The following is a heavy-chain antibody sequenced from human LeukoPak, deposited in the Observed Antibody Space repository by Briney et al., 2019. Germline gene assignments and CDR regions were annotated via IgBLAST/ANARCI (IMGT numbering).Heavy chain of an antibody. V-gene: IGHV3-23*01. CDR3: AKDPDTAVPYYYYGMDV. CDR2: ISGSGGST. Sequence: GGSLGLSCAASGFTFSSYAMSRVRQAPGKGLEWVSAISGSGGSTYYADSVKGRFTISRDNSKNTLYLQMNSLRAEDTAVYYCAKDPDTAVPYYYYGMDVWGQGTTVTVSS. D-gene: IGHD5-18*01. CDR1: GFTFSSYA. J-gene: IGHJ6*02.